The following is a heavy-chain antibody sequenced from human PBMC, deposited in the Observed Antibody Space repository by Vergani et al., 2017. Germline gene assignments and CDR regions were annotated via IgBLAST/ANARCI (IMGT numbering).Heavy chain of an antibody. CDR1: GGSISAGYYF. V-gene: IGHV4-61*02. Sequence: QVQLQASGPGRVKPSQTLSLTCTMSGGSISAGYYFWSWIRQPAGKGLEWLGHISASGNASHSPSLKTRVSMSVATSKNQFSLTVTSVTAADTAIYFCARRSGGYYSGGKVHPLRTAFDVWGHGTVVTVSS. D-gene: IGHD2-15*01. J-gene: IGHJ3*01. CDR3: ARRSGGYYSGGKVHPLRTAFDV. CDR2: ISASGNA.